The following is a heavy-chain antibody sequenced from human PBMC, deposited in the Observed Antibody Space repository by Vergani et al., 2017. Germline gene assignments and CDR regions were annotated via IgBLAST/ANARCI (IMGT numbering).Heavy chain of an antibody. V-gene: IGHV1-18*04. D-gene: IGHD1-26*01. CDR2: ISVYNGET. CDR1: GYTFTSYY. Sequence: QVQLVQSGAEVKKPGASVKVSCQASGYTFTSYYIHWVRQAPGQGLEWLGWISVYNGETKFAQKFQGRVTLTRDTSTDTAYMEVGSLRSDDTAVYYCARDRGNSGDYNFDYWGQGTLVTVSS. CDR3: ARDRGNSGDYNFDY. J-gene: IGHJ4*02.